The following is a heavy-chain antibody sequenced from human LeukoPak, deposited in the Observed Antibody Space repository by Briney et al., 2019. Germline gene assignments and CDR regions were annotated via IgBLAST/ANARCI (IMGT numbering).Heavy chain of an antibody. Sequence: ASVKVSCKXSGYTFTGYYMHWVRQAPGQGLEWMGRINPNSGGTNYAQKFQGRVTMTRDTSISTAYMELSRLRSDDTAVYYCARVKGAAAGLKHGYFDYWGQGTLVTVSS. CDR3: ARVKGAAAGLKHGYFDY. D-gene: IGHD6-13*01. CDR2: INPNSGGT. CDR1: GYTFTGYY. J-gene: IGHJ4*02. V-gene: IGHV1-2*06.